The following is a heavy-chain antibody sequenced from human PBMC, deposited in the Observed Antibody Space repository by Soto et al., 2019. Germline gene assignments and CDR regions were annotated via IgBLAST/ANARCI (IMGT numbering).Heavy chain of an antibody. CDR2: IYYSGST. CDR1: GGSISSGGYY. J-gene: IGHJ4*02. D-gene: IGHD6-19*01. CDR3: ARAGGWSYYFDY. V-gene: IGHV4-31*03. Sequence: SETLSLTCTVSGGSISSGGYYWSWIRQHPGKGLEWIGYIYYSGSTYYNPSLKSRVTISVDTSKNQFSLKLSSVTAADTAVYYCARAGGWSYYFDYWGQGTLVTVSS.